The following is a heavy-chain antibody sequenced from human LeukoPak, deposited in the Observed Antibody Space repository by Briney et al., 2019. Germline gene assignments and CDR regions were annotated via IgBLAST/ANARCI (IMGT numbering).Heavy chain of an antibody. D-gene: IGHD2/OR15-2a*01. Sequence: SETLSLTCSVSGGSISSGGYYWSWIRQRPGKGLEWIGHIYYSGSTYYNPSLKSRLTISVDTSKNQFSLRLSSVTAADTAIYYCARYYSAADHAFDIWGQGTMVTVSS. J-gene: IGHJ3*02. CDR2: IYYSGST. CDR3: ARYYSAADHAFDI. CDR1: GGSISSGGYY. V-gene: IGHV4-31*03.